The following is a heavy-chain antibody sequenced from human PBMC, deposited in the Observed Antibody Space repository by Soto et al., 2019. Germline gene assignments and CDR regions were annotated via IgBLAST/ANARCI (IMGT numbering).Heavy chain of an antibody. Sequence: ASVKVSCQASGYTFTAYYMQWVRQATGQGLEWMGWMNPNSGNTGYAQKFQGRVTMTRNTSISTAYMELTSLRSEDTAVYFCARNRYYYDKNAYFQNLDYWGQGTLVTVSS. D-gene: IGHD3-22*01. CDR3: ARNRYYYDKNAYFQNLDY. CDR2: MNPNSGNT. CDR1: GYTFTAYY. V-gene: IGHV1-8*02. J-gene: IGHJ4*02.